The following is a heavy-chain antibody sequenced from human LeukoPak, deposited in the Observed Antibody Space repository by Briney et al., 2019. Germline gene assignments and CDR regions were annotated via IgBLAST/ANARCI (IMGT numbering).Heavy chain of an antibody. Sequence: SETLSLTCTVSGGSISSSSYYWGWIRQPPGNGLEWTGSIYYRGSTYYNPSLKSRVTISVDTSKNQFSLKLSSVTAADTAVYCCARRDTTVTTVDYWGQGTLVTVSS. V-gene: IGHV4-39*01. J-gene: IGHJ4*02. CDR1: GGSISSSSYY. CDR2: IYYRGST. D-gene: IGHD4-11*01. CDR3: ARRDTTVTTVDY.